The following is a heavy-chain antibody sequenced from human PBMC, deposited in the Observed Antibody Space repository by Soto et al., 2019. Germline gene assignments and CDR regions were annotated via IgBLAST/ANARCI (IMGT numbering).Heavy chain of an antibody. V-gene: IGHV1-2*04. CDR3: ATWVDYGDFEGFDF. J-gene: IGHJ4*02. CDR1: GYSFTDYK. CDR2: VDPNGGGS. Sequence: ASVKVSCKTSGYSFTDYKLHSVRPAPGQGLERMGWVDPNGGGSNSAQKFQGSVTMTWDTSITTAYLDLTRLTTNDTATYFCATWVDYGDFEGFDFWGQGTLVTVSS. D-gene: IGHD4-17*01.